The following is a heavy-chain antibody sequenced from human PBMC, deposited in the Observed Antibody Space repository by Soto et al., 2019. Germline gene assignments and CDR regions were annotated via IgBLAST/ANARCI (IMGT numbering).Heavy chain of an antibody. Sequence: QVQLVQSGAEVKKPGSSVKVSCKASGGTFSSYTITWVRQAPGQGLEWLGRIIPIFGVTNYAQKFQDRVTITAERSKTTAYMELSRLRSEDTAVYYCVRDWESTTQTWGFGDSWGQGTLVTVSS. V-gene: IGHV1-69*08. D-gene: IGHD1-1*01. CDR1: GGTFSSYT. CDR2: IIPIFGVT. J-gene: IGHJ4*02. CDR3: VRDWESTTQTWGFGDS.